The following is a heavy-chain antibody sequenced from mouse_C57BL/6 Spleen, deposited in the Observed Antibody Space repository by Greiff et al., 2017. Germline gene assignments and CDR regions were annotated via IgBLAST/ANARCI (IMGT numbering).Heavy chain of an antibody. CDR1: GYSITSGYY. Sequence: EVKLLESGPGLVKPSPSLSLTCSVTGYSITSGYYWNWIRQFPGNKLEWMGYISYDGSNNYNPSLKNRISITRDTSKNQFFLKLNSVTTEDTATYYCAREGDYSNYKGYFDYWGQGTTLTVSS. J-gene: IGHJ2*01. CDR3: AREGDYSNYKGYFDY. D-gene: IGHD2-5*01. CDR2: ISYDGSN. V-gene: IGHV3-6*01.